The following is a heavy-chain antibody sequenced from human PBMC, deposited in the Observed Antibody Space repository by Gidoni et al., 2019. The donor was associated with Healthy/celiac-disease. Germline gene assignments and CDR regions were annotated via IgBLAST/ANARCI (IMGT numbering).Heavy chain of an antibody. J-gene: IGHJ4*02. V-gene: IGHV3-33*01. CDR1: GFTFSSYG. CDR3: AREYYDSSGYLTDY. Sequence: QVQLVESGGGVVQPGRSLRLSCAASGFTFSSYGMHWVRQAPGKGLEWVAVIWYDGSNKYYADSVKGRFTISRDNSKNTLYLQMNSLRAEDTAVYYCAREYYDSSGYLTDYWGQGTLVTVSS. D-gene: IGHD3-22*01. CDR2: IWYDGSNK.